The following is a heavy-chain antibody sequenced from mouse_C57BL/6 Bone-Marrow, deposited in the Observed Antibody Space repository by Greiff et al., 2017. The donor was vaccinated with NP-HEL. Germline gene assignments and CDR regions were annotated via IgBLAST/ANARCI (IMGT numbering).Heavy chain of an antibody. D-gene: IGHD4-1*01. V-gene: IGHV1-59*01. CDR3: ARSHWDGFDY. CDR1: GYTFTSYW. J-gene: IGHJ2*01. Sequence: QVQLQQPGAELVRPGTSVKLSCKASGYTFTSYWMHWVKQRTGQCLEWIGVIDPSDSYTNYNQKFKGKATLTVDTSSSTAYMQLRSLTSEDSAVYYCARSHWDGFDYWGQGTTLTVSS. CDR2: IDPSDSYT.